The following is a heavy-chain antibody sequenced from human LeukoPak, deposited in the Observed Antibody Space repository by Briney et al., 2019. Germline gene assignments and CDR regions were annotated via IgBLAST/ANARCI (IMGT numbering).Heavy chain of an antibody. V-gene: IGHV4-39*01. CDR2: VYYSGST. CDR3: ARVKDPGGYYYYYYMDV. Sequence: PSETLSLTCTVSGGSMTNSTYYWGWIRQPPGKGLEWIGSVYYSGSTYYNPSFKSRITISVDTSKNQFSLKVISVTAADTAMYYCARVKDPGGYYYYYYMDVWGKGTTVTVSS. CDR1: GGSMTNSTYY. J-gene: IGHJ6*03. D-gene: IGHD3-16*01.